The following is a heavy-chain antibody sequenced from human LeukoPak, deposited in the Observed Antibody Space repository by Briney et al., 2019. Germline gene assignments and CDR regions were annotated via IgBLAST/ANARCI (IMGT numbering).Heavy chain of an antibody. V-gene: IGHV5-51*01. CDR2: IYPGDSDT. CDR1: GYSFTSYW. J-gene: IGHJ4*02. Sequence: GESLKISCKGSGYSFTSYWIGWVRQMPGKGLGWMGIIYPGDSDTRYSPSFQGQVTISADKSISTAYLQWSSLKASDTAMYYCARPSHQWGSWENFDYWGQGTLVTVSS. CDR3: ARPSHQWGSWENFDY. D-gene: IGHD6-13*01.